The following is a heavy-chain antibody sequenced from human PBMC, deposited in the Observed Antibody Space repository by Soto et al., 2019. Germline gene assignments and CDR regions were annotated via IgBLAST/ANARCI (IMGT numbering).Heavy chain of an antibody. J-gene: IGHJ4*02. Sequence: GGSLRLSCLASGFTFNSYAMSWVRQAPGRGLEWVSAISGSGDKTYYADSVKGRFTISRDAARNTVYLHMDSLTVEDTAVYYCAKEDDALTGYYNEYLDFWGQGTLVTVSS. D-gene: IGHD3-9*01. CDR3: AKEDDALTGYYNEYLDF. V-gene: IGHV3-23*01. CDR1: GFTFNSYA. CDR2: ISGSGDKT.